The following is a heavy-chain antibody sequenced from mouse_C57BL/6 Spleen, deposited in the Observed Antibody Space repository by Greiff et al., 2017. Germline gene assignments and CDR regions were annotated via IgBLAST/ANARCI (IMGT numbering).Heavy chain of an antibody. CDR1: GYSFTDYN. J-gene: IGHJ3*01. D-gene: IGHD1-1*01. CDR3: ARYNYGSSPAWFAY. CDR2: INPNYGST. V-gene: IGHV1-39*01. Sequence: LQQSGPELVKPGASVKISCKASGYSFTDYNMNWVKQSNRKSLEWIGVINPNYGSTSYNQKFKGKATLTVDQSSSTAYMQLNSLRSEDSAVYYCARYNYGSSPAWFAYWGQGTLVTVSA.